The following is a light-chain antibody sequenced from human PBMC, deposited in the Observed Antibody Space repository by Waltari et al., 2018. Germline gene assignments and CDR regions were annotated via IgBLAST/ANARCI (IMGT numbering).Light chain of an antibody. Sequence: SYELTQPPSVSVAPGQTARITCDGDKIGSKNVHWYQHKPGQAPVLVGYDDCDRPPGIPERCSGSNSGNTAALTISRVDAGDEAEYYCQVWDSGSDHYVFGTVTKVTVL. V-gene: IGLV3-21*02. CDR3: QVWDSGSDHYV. CDR2: DDC. CDR1: KIGSKN. J-gene: IGLJ1*01.